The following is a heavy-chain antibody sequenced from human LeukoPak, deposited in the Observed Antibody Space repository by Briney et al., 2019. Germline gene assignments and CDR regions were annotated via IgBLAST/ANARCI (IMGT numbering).Heavy chain of an antibody. CDR1: EYMFSNYW. V-gene: IGHV5-51*01. CDR2: IHLDDSNA. Sequence: GESLKISCNGSEYMFSNYWIGWVRQMPGKGLDGMGGIHLDDSNARYSPSFEGQVTISVDKSISTAYLQWSSLKASDTAMYYCARLEKIRSSPYSYFYFMDVWGTGTTVTVSS. CDR3: ARLEKIRSSPYSYFYFMDV. D-gene: IGHD3-16*02. J-gene: IGHJ6*03.